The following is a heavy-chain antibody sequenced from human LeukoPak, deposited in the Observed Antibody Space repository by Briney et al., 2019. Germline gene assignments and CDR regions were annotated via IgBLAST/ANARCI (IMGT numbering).Heavy chain of an antibody. J-gene: IGHJ4*02. D-gene: IGHD3-22*01. CDR3: ARDFGEYDSRGYLDY. Sequence: GRSLRLSCAASGFTFSSYGMHWVRQAPGKGLEWVAVIWYDGSNKYYADSVKGRFTISRDNSKNTLYLQMNSLRAEDTAVYYCARDFGEYDSRGYLDYWGQGTLVTVSS. CDR2: IWYDGSNK. CDR1: GFTFSSYG. V-gene: IGHV3-33*01.